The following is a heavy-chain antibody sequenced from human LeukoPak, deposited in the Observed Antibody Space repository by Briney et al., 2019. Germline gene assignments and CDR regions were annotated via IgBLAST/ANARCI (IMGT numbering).Heavy chain of an antibody. D-gene: IGHD6-13*01. CDR1: GYSFTSYD. Sequence: ASVKVSCKTSGYSFTSYDINWVRQAAGQGLEWMGWMNSKSGNAGYAQKLQGRVTMTRDTSISTAYMELSSLRSEDTAMYYCARHQTAAAGFFDAFDIWGQGTMVTVSS. CDR2: MNSKSGNA. CDR3: ARHQTAAAGFFDAFDI. J-gene: IGHJ3*02. V-gene: IGHV1-8*01.